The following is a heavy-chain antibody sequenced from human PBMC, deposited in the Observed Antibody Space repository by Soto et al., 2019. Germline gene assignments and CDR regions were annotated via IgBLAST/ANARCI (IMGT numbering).Heavy chain of an antibody. V-gene: IGHV4-39*01. CDR3: ARHRRGYSSYCYYGMDV. CDR1: GGSIRSSDYS. J-gene: IGHJ6*02. CDR2: IFYSGNS. D-gene: IGHD5-18*01. Sequence: SETLSLTCIVSGGSIRSSDYSWVWIRQSPEKGLEWIANIFYSGNSYYNPSLKSRVTISVDTSKNQFSLKLRSVTAADTALYYCARHRRGYSSYCYYGMDVWGRGTTVTVSS.